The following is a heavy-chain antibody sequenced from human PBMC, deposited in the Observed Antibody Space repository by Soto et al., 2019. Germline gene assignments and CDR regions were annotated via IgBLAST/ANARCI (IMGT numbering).Heavy chain of an antibody. CDR2: LSGSGGST. V-gene: IGHV3-23*01. CDR1: GFTFSRYA. CDR3: AKDSPIVVVITSLAVAFDI. D-gene: IGHD3-22*01. Sequence: PGGSLRLSYAASGFTFSRYAMSWVRQAPGKGLEWVSALSGSGGSTYYVDSVKGRFTISRDHYKNTLYLQMNSVRAEDTAVYYCAKDSPIVVVITSLAVAFDIWGQGTMVTVSS. J-gene: IGHJ3*02.